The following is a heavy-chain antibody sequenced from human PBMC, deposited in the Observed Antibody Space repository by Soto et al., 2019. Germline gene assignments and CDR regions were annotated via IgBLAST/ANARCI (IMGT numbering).Heavy chain of an antibody. Sequence: QVQLQQWGAGLLKPSGTLSLTCAVYGGSVSGYYWTWIRQPPGKGLEWIGEINHSGSINYNPSLKSRVTISVDTSKHQFSLKLASVTAADRAVYSCARVAGTTVTRNWCDPWCQGTLVTVSS. J-gene: IGHJ5*02. CDR2: INHSGSI. CDR1: GGSVSGYY. D-gene: IGHD4-17*01. V-gene: IGHV4-34*01. CDR3: ARVAGTTVTRNWCDP.